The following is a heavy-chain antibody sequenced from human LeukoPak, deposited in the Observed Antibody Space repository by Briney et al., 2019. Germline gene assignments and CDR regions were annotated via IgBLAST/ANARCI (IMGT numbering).Heavy chain of an antibody. D-gene: IGHD1-7*01. Sequence: PSQTLSITCTVTGGSISSYFWTWIRQPPGKGLEFIGYIYYSGSTNYNPSLKSRVTITVDTSKNQFSLELSSVTAADTAVYYCARRTGTTVWDDAFDIWGQGTMVTVSS. CDR3: ARRTGTTVWDDAFDI. V-gene: IGHV4-59*08. CDR2: IYYSGST. CDR1: GGSISSYF. J-gene: IGHJ3*02.